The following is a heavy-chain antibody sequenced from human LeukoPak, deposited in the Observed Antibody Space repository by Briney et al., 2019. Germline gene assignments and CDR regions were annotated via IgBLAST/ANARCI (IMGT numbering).Heavy chain of an antibody. Sequence: PGGSLRLSCAASGFTFDDYAMHWVRQAPGKGLEWVSGISWNSGSIGYADSVKGRFTISRDNSKNTLYLQMNSLRAEDTAVYYCAKVYDFWSGYWSYFDYWGQGTLVTVSS. CDR1: GFTFDDYA. V-gene: IGHV3-9*01. J-gene: IGHJ4*02. CDR3: AKVYDFWSGYWSYFDY. CDR2: ISWNSGSI. D-gene: IGHD3-3*01.